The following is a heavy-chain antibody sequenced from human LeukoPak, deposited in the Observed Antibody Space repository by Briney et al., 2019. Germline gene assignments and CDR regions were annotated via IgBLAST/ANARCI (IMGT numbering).Heavy chain of an antibody. J-gene: IGHJ3*02. CDR3: AILFPVNYGGFDI. D-gene: IGHD3-16*01. CDR2: VHLDGRT. Sequence: SETLSLTCGVSGGSVSSTNWWTWIRQPPGKGLEWIGEVHLDGRTNFNPSLKSRLTMSVDLSENHVSLKLTSVTAADTAVYYCAILFPVNYGGFDIWGQGTMVTVSS. CDR1: GGSVSSTNW. V-gene: IGHV4-4*02.